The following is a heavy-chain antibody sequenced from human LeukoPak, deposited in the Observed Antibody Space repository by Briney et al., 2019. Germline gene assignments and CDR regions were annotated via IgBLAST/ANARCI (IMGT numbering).Heavy chain of an antibody. J-gene: IGHJ3*02. CDR3: ARAFYDQVTHGFDI. D-gene: IGHD2/OR15-2a*01. Sequence: GGSLRLSCAASGFSIISSYMDWVRQVPGKGLEWVSVIRGRFTISRDNSKNTLYLQMNSLRAEDTAVYNCARAFYDQVTHGFDIWGQGTTVTVSS. CDR1: GFSIISSY. V-gene: IGHV3-53*01. CDR2: I.